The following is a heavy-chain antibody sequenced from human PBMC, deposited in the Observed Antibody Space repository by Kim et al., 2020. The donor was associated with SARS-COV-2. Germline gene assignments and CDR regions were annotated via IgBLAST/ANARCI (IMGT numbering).Heavy chain of an antibody. CDR3: ARTAAAPGYYDGMDV. D-gene: IGHD6-13*01. CDR2: ISAYNGNT. CDR1: GYTFTSYG. J-gene: IGHJ6*02. Sequence: ASVKVSCKASGYTFTSYGISWVRQAPGQGLEWMGWISAYNGNTNYAQKLQGRVTMTTDTSTSTAYMELRSLRSDDTAVYYYARTAAAPGYYDGMDVWGQGTTVTVSS. V-gene: IGHV1-18*01.